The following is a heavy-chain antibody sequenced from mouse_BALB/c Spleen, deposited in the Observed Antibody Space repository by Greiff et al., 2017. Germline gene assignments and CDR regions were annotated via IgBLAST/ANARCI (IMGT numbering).Heavy chain of an antibody. Sequence: VKLMESGPGILQPSQTLSLTCSFSGFSLSTSGMGVGWLRQPSGKGLEWLAHIWWDDDKRYNPALKSRLTIDKDTSSNQVFLKIASVDTADTATYYCARISGYWDDLDYWGQGTTLTVSS. CDR2: IWWDDDK. CDR1: GFSLSTSGMG. CDR3: ARISGYWDDLDY. D-gene: IGHD4-1*01. J-gene: IGHJ2*01. V-gene: IGHV8-8*01.